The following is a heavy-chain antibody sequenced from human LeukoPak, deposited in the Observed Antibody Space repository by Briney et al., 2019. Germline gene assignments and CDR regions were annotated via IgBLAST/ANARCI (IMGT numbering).Heavy chain of an antibody. V-gene: IGHV3-30*02. CDR2: IRFDGGNI. J-gene: IGHJ4*02. CDR1: GFAFSDYG. Sequence: GESLRLSCAASGFAFSDYGMHWVRQAPGKGLEWVAFIRFDGGNIVYVDSVKGRFTISRDNSKNTLYLQMNSLRAEDTAVYYCAKDDFPGEWGQGTLVTVSS. CDR3: AKDDFPGE. D-gene: IGHD2/OR15-2a*01.